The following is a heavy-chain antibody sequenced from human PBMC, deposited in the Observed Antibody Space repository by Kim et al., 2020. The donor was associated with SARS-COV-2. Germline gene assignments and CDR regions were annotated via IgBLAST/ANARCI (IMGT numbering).Heavy chain of an antibody. D-gene: IGHD1-26*01. V-gene: IGHV3-23*01. Sequence: ADSVKGRFTISRDNSKNTLYLQMNSLGAEDTAVYYCAKESLGVGPTNFPYWGQGTRVTVSS. J-gene: IGHJ4*02. CDR3: AKESLGVGPTNFPY.